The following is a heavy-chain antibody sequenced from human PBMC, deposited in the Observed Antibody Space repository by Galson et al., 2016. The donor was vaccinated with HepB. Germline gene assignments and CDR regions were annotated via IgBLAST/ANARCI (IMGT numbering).Heavy chain of an antibody. J-gene: IGHJ6*02. Sequence: CKASGYTFINYYMHWVRQAPGQGLEWMGIGNPRTGSTSYAQKFQDRVTVTRDTSTSTVYMELSSLRSEDTAVYYCARDRGSNSLKGYGMGVWGQGTTVTVSS. CDR3: ARDRGSNSLKGYGMGV. CDR1: GYTFINYY. V-gene: IGHV1-46*01. D-gene: IGHD3-10*01. CDR2: GNPRTGST.